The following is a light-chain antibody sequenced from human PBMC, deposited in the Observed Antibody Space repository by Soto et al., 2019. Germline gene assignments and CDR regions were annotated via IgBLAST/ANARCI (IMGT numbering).Light chain of an antibody. Sequence: QSVLTQPASVSGSPGQSITISCTGTSSDVGSYNLVSWYRHHPGKAPKLMIYEGTKRPSGVSNRFSGSKSGNTASLTISGLQAEGEADYYCCSYAGITTWVFGGGTQLTVL. CDR3: CSYAGITTWV. CDR2: EGT. CDR1: SSDVGSYNL. J-gene: IGLJ3*02. V-gene: IGLV2-23*01.